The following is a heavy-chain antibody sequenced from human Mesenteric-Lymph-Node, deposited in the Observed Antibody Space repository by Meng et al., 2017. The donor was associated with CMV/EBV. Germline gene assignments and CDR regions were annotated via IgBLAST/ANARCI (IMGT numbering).Heavy chain of an antibody. CDR2: IYYSGST. CDR1: GGSISSSSYY. CDR3: ARQGMAAAGRFDY. J-gene: IGHJ4*02. V-gene: IGHV4-39*01. Sequence: SGGSISSSSYYWGWIRQPPGKGLECIGNIYYSGSTYYNPSLKSRVTISVDTSKNQFSLKLTSVTAADTAVYYCARQGMAAAGRFDYWGQGTLVTVSS. D-gene: IGHD6-13*01.